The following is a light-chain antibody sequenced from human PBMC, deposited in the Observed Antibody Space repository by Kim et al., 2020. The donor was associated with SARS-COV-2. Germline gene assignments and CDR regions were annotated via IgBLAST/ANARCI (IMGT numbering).Light chain of an antibody. J-gene: IGLJ2*01. CDR1: KLGDKY. CDR2: QDN. CDR3: QTWDSITGV. Sequence: SYELTQPPSVSVSPGQTASITCSGDKLGDKYACWYQQKPGQSPVLVIYQDNKRPSGIPERFSGSNSGNTATLTISGTQAMDEADYYCQTWDSITGVFGGGTKLTVL. V-gene: IGLV3-1*01.